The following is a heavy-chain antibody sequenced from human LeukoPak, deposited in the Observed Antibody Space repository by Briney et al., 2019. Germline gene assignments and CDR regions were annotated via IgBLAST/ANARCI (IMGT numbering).Heavy chain of an antibody. D-gene: IGHD2-15*01. CDR1: GFTFSNAW. CDR2: ISSSSSYI. J-gene: IGHJ3*02. V-gene: IGHV3-21*01. CDR3: ARGAPLVVITTAAFDI. Sequence: GGSLRLSCAASGFTFSNAWMAWVRQAPGKGLEWVSSISSSSSYIYYANSVKGRFTISRDNAKNSLYLQMNSLRDEDAAVYYCARGAPLVVITTAAFDIWGQGTMVTVSS.